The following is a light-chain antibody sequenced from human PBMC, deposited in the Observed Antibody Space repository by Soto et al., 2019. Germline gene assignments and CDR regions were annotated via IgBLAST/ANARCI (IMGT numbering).Light chain of an antibody. CDR2: SNN. J-gene: IGLJ1*01. CDR3: AAWDDSLRGV. CDR1: SSNIGSNT. Sequence: QSVLTQPPSASGTPGQRVTISCSGSSSNIGSNTVNWYQQLPGTAPKLLIYSNNQRPSGVPDRFSGSKSGTSASLAISGLQSEDEADYYCAAWDDSLRGVFGTGPKVTVL. V-gene: IGLV1-44*01.